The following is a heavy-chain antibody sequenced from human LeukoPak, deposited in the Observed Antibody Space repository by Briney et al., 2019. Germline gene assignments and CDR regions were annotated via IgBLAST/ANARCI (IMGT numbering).Heavy chain of an antibody. CDR3: ARGIAAAWYGDY. V-gene: IGHV1-24*01. CDR1: GYTLTELS. CDR2: FDPEDGET. D-gene: IGHD6-13*01. J-gene: IGHJ4*02. Sequence: ASVKVSCKVSGYTLTELSMHWVRQAPGKGLEWMGGFDPEDGETIYAQKFQGRVTMTRNTSISTAYMELSSLRSEDTAVYYCARGIAAAWYGDYWGQGTLVTVSS.